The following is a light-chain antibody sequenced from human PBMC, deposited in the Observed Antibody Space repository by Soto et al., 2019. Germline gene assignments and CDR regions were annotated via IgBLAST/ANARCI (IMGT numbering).Light chain of an antibody. CDR3: QQLNSYPLVT. V-gene: IGKV1-9*01. J-gene: IGKJ4*01. CDR1: QGISSY. CDR2: AAS. Sequence: IQLTQSPSSLSASVGDRVTITCRASQGISSYLAWYQQKPGKAPKLLIYAASTLQSGVPSRFSGSGSGTDFTLPISSLQPEDFATYYCQQLNSYPLVTFGGGTKVEIK.